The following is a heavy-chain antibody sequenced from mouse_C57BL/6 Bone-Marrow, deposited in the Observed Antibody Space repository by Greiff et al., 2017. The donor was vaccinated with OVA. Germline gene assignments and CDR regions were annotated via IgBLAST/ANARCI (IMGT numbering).Heavy chain of an antibody. CDR1: GYAFSSSW. Sequence: VKLQQSGPELVKPGASVKISCKASGYAFSSSWMNWVKQRPGKGLEWIGRIYPGDGDTNYNGKFKGKATLTADKSSSTAYMQLSSLTSEDSAVYFCARHYYGSSYVGYAMDYWGQGTSVTVSS. CDR2: IYPGDGDT. D-gene: IGHD1-1*01. V-gene: IGHV1-82*01. J-gene: IGHJ4*01. CDR3: ARHYYGSSYVGYAMDY.